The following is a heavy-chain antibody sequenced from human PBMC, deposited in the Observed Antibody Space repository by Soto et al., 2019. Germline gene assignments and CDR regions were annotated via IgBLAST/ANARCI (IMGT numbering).Heavy chain of an antibody. J-gene: IGHJ6*02. CDR3: VKEKNDDISAAHYGIDV. V-gene: IGHV3-23*01. CDR1: GFTFGRSA. CDR2: ISGSGTST. D-gene: IGHD3-9*01. Sequence: EVQLLESGGGLVQPGGSLRLSCAASGFTFGRSAMSWVRQAPGKGLEWVSGISGSGTSTYYADFLKGRSSISRDNPRNMLYLEISSLTIEDTAIFYCVKEKNDDISAAHYGIDVWGQGITVTVSS.